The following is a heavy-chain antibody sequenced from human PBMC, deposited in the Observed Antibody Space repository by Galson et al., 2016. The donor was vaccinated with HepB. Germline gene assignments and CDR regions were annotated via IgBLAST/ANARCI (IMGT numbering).Heavy chain of an antibody. CDR2: IYYSGRT. J-gene: IGHJ5*01. Sequence: TLSLTCTVSGGSISDGGYYWSWIRQHPGKGLEWIGYIYYSGRTYYNPSLKSRVTMSVDTSKNQFSLKLSSVTAADTAVYYCARVGDCCGDCPWGNWFDSWGQGTLIIVSS. CDR3: ARVGDCCGDCPWGNWFDS. D-gene: IGHD2-21*02. CDR1: GGSISDGGYY. V-gene: IGHV4-31*03.